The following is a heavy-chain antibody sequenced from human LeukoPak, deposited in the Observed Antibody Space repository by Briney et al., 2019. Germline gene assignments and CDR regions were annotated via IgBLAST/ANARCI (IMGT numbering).Heavy chain of an antibody. CDR2: ISSRSSYI. J-gene: IGHJ6*02. CDR3: ASALGLGATNQNGMDV. CDR1: GFTFSSYS. V-gene: IGHV3-21*01. Sequence: GGSLRLSCAASGFTFSSYSMNWVRQAPGKGLEWVSSISSRSSYIYYADSVRGRFTISRDNAKNSLYLQMNSLRAEDTAVYYCASALGLGATNQNGMDVWGQGTTVTVSS. D-gene: IGHD1-26*01.